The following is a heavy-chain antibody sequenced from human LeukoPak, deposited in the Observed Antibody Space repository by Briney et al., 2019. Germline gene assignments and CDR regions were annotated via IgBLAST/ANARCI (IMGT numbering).Heavy chain of an antibody. V-gene: IGHV1-24*01. D-gene: IGHD2-2*01. Sequence: ASVKVSCKVSGYMFSELSMHWVRQAPGKGLEWMGSFDPVDGETIYAQKFQGRVTMTGDTSTDTAYMELSSLRSEDTAVYYCATEKNCSSTDCSAGMDVWGQGTTVTVSS. J-gene: IGHJ6*02. CDR2: FDPVDGET. CDR3: ATEKNCSSTDCSAGMDV. CDR1: GYMFSELS.